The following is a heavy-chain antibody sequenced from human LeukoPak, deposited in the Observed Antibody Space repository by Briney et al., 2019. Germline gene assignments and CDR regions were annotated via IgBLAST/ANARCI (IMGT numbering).Heavy chain of an antibody. CDR2: INHSGST. CDR1: GGSFSGYY. V-gene: IGHV4-34*01. J-gene: IGHJ3*02. Sequence: SETLSLTCAVYGGSFSGYYWSWIRQPPGKGLEWIGEINHSGSTNYNPSLKSRVTIPVDTSKNQFSLKLSSVTAADTAVYYCARDELEAFDIWGQGTMVTVSS. D-gene: IGHD1-1*01. CDR3: ARDELEAFDI.